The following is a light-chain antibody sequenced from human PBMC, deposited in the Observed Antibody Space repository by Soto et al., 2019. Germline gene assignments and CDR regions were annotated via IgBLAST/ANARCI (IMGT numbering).Light chain of an antibody. CDR3: QQYDNSRS. CDR1: QSVNRRS. V-gene: IGKV3-20*01. Sequence: IVLTQSPGTLSLSPGERATLSCRASQSVNRRSLAWYQQKPGQAPRLLISTISNRATGIPDRFSGSGSGADFTLTISRLEPEDFAVYYCQQYDNSRSFGQGTKVEIK. CDR2: TIS. J-gene: IGKJ1*01.